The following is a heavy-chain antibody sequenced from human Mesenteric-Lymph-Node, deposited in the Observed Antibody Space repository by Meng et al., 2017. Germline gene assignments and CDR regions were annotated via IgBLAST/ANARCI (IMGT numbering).Heavy chain of an antibody. CDR3: ARDWAKYYDSSGYYSNY. Sequence: SLKISCAASGFTFDDYGMQWVRQGPGKGLEWVSGFSWKSVRIDYADPVKGRFTISRDNAKSSLYLQMNSLRAEDTAVYYCARDWAKYYDSSGYYSNYWGQGTLVTVSS. D-gene: IGHD3-22*01. CDR2: FSWKSVRI. CDR1: GFTFDDYG. J-gene: IGHJ4*02. V-gene: IGHV3-9*01.